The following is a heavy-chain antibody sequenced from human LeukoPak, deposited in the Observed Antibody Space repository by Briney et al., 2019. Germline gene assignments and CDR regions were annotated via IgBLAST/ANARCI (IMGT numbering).Heavy chain of an antibody. D-gene: IGHD3-10*02. Sequence: PGGSLRLSCAASGFTFSSYEMNWVRQAPGKGPEWVSYISSSGSTIYYAVSVKGRFTISRDNAKNSLYLQMNSLRAEDTAVYYCAELGITMIGGVWGKGTTVTISS. V-gene: IGHV3-48*03. J-gene: IGHJ6*04. CDR3: AELGITMIGGV. CDR2: ISSSGSTI. CDR1: GFTFSSYE.